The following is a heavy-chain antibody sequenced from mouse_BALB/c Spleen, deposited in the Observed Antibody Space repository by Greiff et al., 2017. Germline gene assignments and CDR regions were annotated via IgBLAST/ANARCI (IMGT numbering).Heavy chain of an antibody. CDR2: IDPENGNT. V-gene: IGHV14-1*02. J-gene: IGHJ4*01. D-gene: IGHD2-3*01. Sequence: VQLKESGAELVRPGALVKLSCKASGFNIKDYYMHWVKQRPEQGLEWIGWIDPENGNTIYDPKFQGKASITADTSSNTAYLQLSSLTSEDTAVYYCAFYDPYAMDDWGQGTSVTVSS. CDR1: GFNIKDYY. CDR3: AFYDPYAMDD.